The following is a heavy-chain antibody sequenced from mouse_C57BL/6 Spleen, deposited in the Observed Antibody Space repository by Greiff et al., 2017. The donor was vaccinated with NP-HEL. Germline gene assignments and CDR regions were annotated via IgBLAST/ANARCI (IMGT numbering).Heavy chain of an antibody. V-gene: IGHV6-3*01. Sequence: EVKVVESGGGLVQPGGSMKLSCVASGFTFSNYWMNWVRQSPEKGLEWVAQIRLKSDNYATHYAESVKGRFTISRDDSKSSVYLQMNNLRAEDTGIYYCTGPMALDYWGQGTTLTVSS. CDR1: GFTFSNYW. J-gene: IGHJ2*01. CDR3: TGPMALDY. CDR2: IRLKSDNYAT.